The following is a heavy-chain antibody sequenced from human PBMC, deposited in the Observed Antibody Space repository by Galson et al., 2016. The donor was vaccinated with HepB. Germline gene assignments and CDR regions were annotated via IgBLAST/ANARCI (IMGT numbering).Heavy chain of an antibody. Sequence: SVKVSCKASGYTFTNYYMHWVRQAPGQGLEWMGIIKASGGNTRYAQKFQGRVTLTRDTSTSTVYMELSSLRSEDTALYYCARDRAVAGPGRHALDIGGQGTMVTGS. CDR2: IKASGGNT. V-gene: IGHV1-46*01. J-gene: IGHJ3*02. CDR1: GYTFTNYY. CDR3: ARDRAVAGPGRHALDI. D-gene: IGHD6-19*01.